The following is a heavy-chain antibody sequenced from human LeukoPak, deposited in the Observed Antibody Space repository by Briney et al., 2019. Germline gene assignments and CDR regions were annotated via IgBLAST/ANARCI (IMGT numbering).Heavy chain of an antibody. D-gene: IGHD3-9*01. CDR2: INHSGSI. CDR3: ARGPPLLRYFDWLLSPGAFDI. J-gene: IGHJ3*02. CDR1: GVSFSAYY. V-gene: IGHV4-34*01. Sequence: SSETLSLTCAVYGVSFSAYYWTWIRQPPGKGLEWIGEINHSGSINYNPSLKSRVTISVDTSKKQFSLKLNSVTAADTAVYYCARGPPLLRYFDWLLSPGAFDIWGQGTMVTVSS.